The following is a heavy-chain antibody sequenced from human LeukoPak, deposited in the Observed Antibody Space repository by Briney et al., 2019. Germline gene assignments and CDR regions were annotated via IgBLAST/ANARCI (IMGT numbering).Heavy chain of an antibody. CDR2: ISWNSGSI. CDR3: AKDRGGYSGYDIAFDY. J-gene: IGHJ4*02. Sequence: SGQSLTLSCAVSGFTFADYATDWVRHAQGKGLEWVSGISWNSGSIVYADSVKGLFTISRDNAKNSLYLQMNSLRAEDTALYYCAKDRGGYSGYDIAFDYWGQGTLVTVSS. CDR1: GFTFADYA. V-gene: IGHV3-9*01. D-gene: IGHD5-12*01.